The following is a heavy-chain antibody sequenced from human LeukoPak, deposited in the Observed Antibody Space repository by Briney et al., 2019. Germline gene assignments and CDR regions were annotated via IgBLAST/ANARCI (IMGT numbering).Heavy chain of an antibody. CDR1: GFTFSSYA. CDR2: ISGSAGGT. J-gene: IGHJ4*02. CDR3: AKDWYAGYCISTTCYTGFDY. D-gene: IGHD2-2*02. V-gene: IGHV3-23*01. Sequence: QPGGSLRLSCAASGFTFSSYAMSWVRQAPGKGLEWVSAISGSAGGTYYADSVKGRFTISRDNSKNTLYLQMNSLRAEDTAVYYCAKDWYAGYCISTTCYTGFDYWGQGTPVTVSS.